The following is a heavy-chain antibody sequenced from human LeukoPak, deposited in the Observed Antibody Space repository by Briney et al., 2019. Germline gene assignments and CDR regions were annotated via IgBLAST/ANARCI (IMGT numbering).Heavy chain of an antibody. D-gene: IGHD1-1*01. CDR1: GFTFNICT. V-gene: IGHV3-21*01. Sequence: GGSRRLSCAASGFTFNICTMNWVRQAPGKGLEWVSSISSSSTYVYYADSLKGRFTISRDNGKHSLYLQMNSLRAEDTAVYYCAVQRVHHGFDIWGQGTMVTVSS. CDR2: ISSSSTYV. J-gene: IGHJ3*02. CDR3: AVQRVHHGFDI.